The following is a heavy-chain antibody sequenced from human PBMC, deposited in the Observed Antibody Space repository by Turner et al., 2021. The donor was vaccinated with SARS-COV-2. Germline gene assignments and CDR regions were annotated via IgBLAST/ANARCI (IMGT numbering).Heavy chain of an antibody. CDR1: GYTFTSYG. Sequence: QVQLVQSGAEVKKPGASVKVSCKASGYTFTSYGISWVRQAPGQGLEWMGWISAYNSNTNYAQKLQGRVTRTTDTATSTAYMELRSLRSDDTAVYYCTRDDPDIVATSTVYWGQGTLVTVSS. J-gene: IGHJ4*02. CDR3: TRDDPDIVATSTVY. D-gene: IGHD5-12*01. V-gene: IGHV1-18*01. CDR2: ISAYNSNT.